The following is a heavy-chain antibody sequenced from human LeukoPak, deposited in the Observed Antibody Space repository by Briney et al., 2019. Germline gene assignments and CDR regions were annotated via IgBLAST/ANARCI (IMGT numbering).Heavy chain of an antibody. D-gene: IGHD5-18*01. J-gene: IGHJ4*02. CDR1: GYTFTSYG. CDR2: INPSGGST. V-gene: IGHV1-46*01. CDR3: ARYTAMGDFDY. Sequence: ASVKVSCEASGYTFTSYGISWVRQAPGQGLEWMGIINPSGGSTSYAQKFQGRVTMTRDTSTSTVYMELSSLRSEDTAVYYCARYTAMGDFDYWGQGTLVTVSS.